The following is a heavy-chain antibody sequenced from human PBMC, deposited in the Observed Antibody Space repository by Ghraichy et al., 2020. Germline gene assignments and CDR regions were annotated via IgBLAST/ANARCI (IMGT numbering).Heavy chain of an antibody. CDR2: IYYSGST. V-gene: IGHV4-31*03. Sequence: TLSLTCTVSGGSISSGGYYWSWIRQHPGKGLEWIGYIYYSGSTYYNPSLKSRVTISVDTSKNQFSLKLSSVTAADTAVYYCARTSGGSCYSGCYFDYWGXXTLVTVSS. D-gene: IGHD2-15*01. J-gene: IGHJ4*01. CDR1: GGSISSGGYY. CDR3: ARTSGGSCYSGCYFDY.